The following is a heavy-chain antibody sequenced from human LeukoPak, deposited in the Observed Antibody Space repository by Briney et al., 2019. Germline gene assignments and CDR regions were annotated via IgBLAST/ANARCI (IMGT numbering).Heavy chain of an antibody. CDR2: ISGSGGST. Sequence: GGSLRVSCAASGFTFTICAMNWVRQDPRMWLHWVSGISGSGGSTYYADSVKGRFTISRDSSKNTVYLQMSSLRAEDTAVYYCAKADGSYKTLIDYWGQGTLVTVSS. J-gene: IGHJ4*02. V-gene: IGHV3-23*01. CDR1: GFTFTICA. D-gene: IGHD3-10*01. CDR3: AKADGSYKTLIDY.